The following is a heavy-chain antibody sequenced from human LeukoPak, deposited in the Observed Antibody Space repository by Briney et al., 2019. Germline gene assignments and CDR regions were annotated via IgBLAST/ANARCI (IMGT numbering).Heavy chain of an antibody. CDR1: GYTLSSYG. V-gene: IGHV1-18*04. D-gene: IGHD2-21*02. CDR3: ASNPRGDSWTFDY. J-gene: IGHJ4*02. CDR2: ISIYNGNT. Sequence: ASVKVSCKASGYTLSSYGVNWVRQAPGQGLEWMGWISIYNGNTEYAQILQGRGTMTTDTSTSTVYMELTSLRSDDTAVYYCASNPRGDSWTFDYWGQGTLVTVSS.